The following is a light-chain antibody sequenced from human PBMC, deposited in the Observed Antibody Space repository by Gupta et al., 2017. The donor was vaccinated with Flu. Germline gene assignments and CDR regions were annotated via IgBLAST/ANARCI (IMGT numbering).Light chain of an antibody. V-gene: IGLV3-25*02. J-gene: IGLJ3*02. Sequence: SSELPPPPSVSVSPGPPARITCSGDALAKQYAFWYQQKPAQAPVLLIVKDSRRRSGIPERFSGSNSGTTVTFTISGVQAEDEADYYCHSVDSTGNYVVFGGGTKVTVL. CDR2: KDS. CDR3: HSVDSTGNYVV. CDR1: ALAKQY.